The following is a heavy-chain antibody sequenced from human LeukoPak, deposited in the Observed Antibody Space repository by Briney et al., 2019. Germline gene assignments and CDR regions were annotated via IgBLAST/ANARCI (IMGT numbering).Heavy chain of an antibody. Sequence: ASVTVSCTASGYTFTDFYMLWVRQAPGQGLEWLGWINPNSGGTDYAQKFQGRVTMTRDTSTSTAYMELSRLRSDDTAVYHCARGHGSYYYYMDVWGKGTTVTVSS. D-gene: IGHD3-10*01. CDR2: INPNSGGT. V-gene: IGHV1-2*02. CDR1: GYTFTDFY. CDR3: ARGHGSYYYYMDV. J-gene: IGHJ6*03.